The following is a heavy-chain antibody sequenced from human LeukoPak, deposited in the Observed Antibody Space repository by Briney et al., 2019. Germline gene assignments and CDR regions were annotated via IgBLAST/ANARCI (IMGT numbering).Heavy chain of an antibody. CDR3: AANSSCHY. CDR2: ISSSSSTV. CDR1: GFTFSSYS. V-gene: IGHV3-48*01. J-gene: IGHJ4*02. D-gene: IGHD6-6*01. Sequence: GGSLRLSCTASGFTFSSYSMNWVRQAPGKGLEWVSYISSSSSTVYYADSVKGRFTISRDNAKNSLYLQMNSLRAEDTAVYYCAANSSCHYWGQGTLVTVSS.